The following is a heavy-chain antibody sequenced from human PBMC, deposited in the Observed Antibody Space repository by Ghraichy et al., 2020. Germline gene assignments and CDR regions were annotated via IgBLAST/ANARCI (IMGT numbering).Heavy chain of an antibody. CDR3: ARDLVRGVWFDY. J-gene: IGHJ4*02. Sequence: SETLSLTCTVSGGSISSYYWSWIRQPPGKGLEWIGYIYYSGSTNYNPSLKSRVTISVDTSKNQFSLKLSSVTAADTAVYYCARDLVRGVWFDYWGQGTLVTVSS. D-gene: IGHD3-10*01. CDR2: IYYSGST. V-gene: IGHV4-59*01. CDR1: GGSISSYY.